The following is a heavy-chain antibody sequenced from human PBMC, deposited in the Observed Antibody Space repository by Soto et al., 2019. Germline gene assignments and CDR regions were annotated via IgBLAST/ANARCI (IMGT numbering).Heavy chain of an antibody. D-gene: IGHD3-10*01. CDR3: ARGVYGSGNYYTGASAFDI. CDR1: GGTLSDHG. J-gene: IGHJ3*02. Sequence: QVQLEQSGAEVKKPGSSVKISCKASGGTLSDHGVSWLRQAPGQGLEWVGGTIPVFNTAKYAPKFQGRVTSAAQKSTNIAYMELGSLRSNDTAFYYCARGVYGSGNYYTGASAFDIWGQGTLVIVSS. CDR2: TIPVFNTA. V-gene: IGHV1-69*06.